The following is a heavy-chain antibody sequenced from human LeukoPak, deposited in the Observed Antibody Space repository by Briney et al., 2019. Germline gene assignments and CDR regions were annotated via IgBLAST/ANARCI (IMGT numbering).Heavy chain of an antibody. CDR2: INTDGGST. J-gene: IGHJ4*02. D-gene: IGHD2-2*02. CDR1: GFTFGSYW. Sequence: GGSLRLSCAASGFTFGSYWMHWVRQAPGKGLVWVSRINTDGGSTTYANSVKGRFTISRDNAKNTLYLQMNSLRAEDTAVYYCGRGFSIVPAGIPDYWGLGTLVTVSS. V-gene: IGHV3-74*01. CDR3: GRGFSIVPAGIPDY.